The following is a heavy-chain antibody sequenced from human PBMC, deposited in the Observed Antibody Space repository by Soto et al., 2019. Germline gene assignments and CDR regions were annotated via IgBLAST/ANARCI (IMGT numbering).Heavy chain of an antibody. Sequence: GGSLRLSCAASGFTFSSYAMHWVRQAPGKGLEWVAVISYDGSNKYYADSVKGRFTISRDNSKNTLYLQMNSLRAEDTAVYYCARDMKAAMCAYDAFDIWGQGTMVTVSS. D-gene: IGHD2-2*01. V-gene: IGHV3-30-3*01. CDR2: ISYDGSNK. CDR3: ARDMKAAMCAYDAFDI. J-gene: IGHJ3*02. CDR1: GFTFSSYA.